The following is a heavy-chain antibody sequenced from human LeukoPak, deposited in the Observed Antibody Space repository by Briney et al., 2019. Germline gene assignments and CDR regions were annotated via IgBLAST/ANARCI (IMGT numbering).Heavy chain of an antibody. Sequence: GGSLRLSCAASGFTFSSYGMHWVRQAPGKGLEWVAFIRYDGSNKYYADSVKGRFTISRDNSKNTLYLQMNSLRAEDTAVYYCARYGYYYYYMDVWGKGTTVTISS. CDR1: GFTFSSYG. D-gene: IGHD4-17*01. V-gene: IGHV3-30*02. CDR3: ARYGYYYYYMDV. CDR2: IRYDGSNK. J-gene: IGHJ6*03.